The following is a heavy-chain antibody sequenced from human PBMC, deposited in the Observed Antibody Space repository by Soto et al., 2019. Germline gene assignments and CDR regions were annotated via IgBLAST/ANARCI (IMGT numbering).Heavy chain of an antibody. D-gene: IGHD1-7*01. V-gene: IGHV3-30-3*01. CDR3: ARGNLDV. CDR2: TSNDGSNT. CDR1: ALPHSKCD. J-gene: IGHJ6*02. Sequence: QVQVVESGGGVVQPGKSQSLFCAASALPHSKCDMHWVRQAPGRGLEWVAVTSNDGSNTFYADSVKGRFTISRDNSKNTVYLQMNSLRTEDTAVYYCARGNLDVWGQGTTVTVSS.